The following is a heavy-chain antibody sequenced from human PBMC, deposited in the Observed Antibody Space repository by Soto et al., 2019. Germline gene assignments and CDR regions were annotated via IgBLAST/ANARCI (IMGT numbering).Heavy chain of an antibody. Sequence: PGESLKISCNVSGYSFTKYWIAWVRQMPGKGLEWVGRIDPSDSRAYYSPSFQGRVTISVDRSIATAYLRWSTLEASDTATYYCARQITTFRIIINALNVWGQGTMVTVSS. J-gene: IGHJ3*01. CDR2: IDPSDSRA. CDR1: GYSFTKYW. D-gene: IGHD3-3*01. CDR3: ARQITTFRIIINALNV. V-gene: IGHV5-10-1*01.